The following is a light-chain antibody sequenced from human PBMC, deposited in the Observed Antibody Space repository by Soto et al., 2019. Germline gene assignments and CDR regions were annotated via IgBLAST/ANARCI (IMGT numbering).Light chain of an antibody. J-gene: IGLJ1*01. V-gene: IGLV2-14*01. CDR2: EVT. Sequence: QSALTQPASVSGSPGQSITISCSGTSSDVGAYNFVSWYQVNPGRAPKLIISEVTVRPSGVSDRFSGYKSGNSASLTISGLQAEDEADYYCTSYTTTNTPYVFGSGTKLTVL. CDR3: TSYTTTNTPYV. CDR1: SSDVGAYNF.